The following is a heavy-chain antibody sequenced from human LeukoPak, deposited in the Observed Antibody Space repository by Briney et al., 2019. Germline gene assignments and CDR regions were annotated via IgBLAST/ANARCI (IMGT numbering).Heavy chain of an antibody. D-gene: IGHD6-19*01. Sequence: ASVKVSCKASGYTFTSYYMHWVRQAPGQGLEWMGIINPSGGSTSYAQKFQGRVTMTRDMSTSTVYMELSSLRSEDTAVYYCARDEQWLVLHYWGRGTLVTVSS. V-gene: IGHV1-46*01. CDR2: INPSGGST. CDR3: ARDEQWLVLHY. CDR1: GYTFTSYY. J-gene: IGHJ4*02.